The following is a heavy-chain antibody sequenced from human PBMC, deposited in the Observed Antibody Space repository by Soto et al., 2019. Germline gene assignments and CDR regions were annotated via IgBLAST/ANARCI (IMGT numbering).Heavy chain of an antibody. CDR1: GYTLTGYH. V-gene: IGHV1-2*02. CDR2: INPNSGGT. J-gene: IGHJ4*02. Sequence: ASAKVSCKSSGYTLTGYHMHWVRQAPGQGLEWMGWINPNSGGTNYAQKFQGRVTMTRDTSISTAYMELSRLRSDDTAVYYCARDAPLDYWGQGTLVTVS. CDR3: ARDAPLDY.